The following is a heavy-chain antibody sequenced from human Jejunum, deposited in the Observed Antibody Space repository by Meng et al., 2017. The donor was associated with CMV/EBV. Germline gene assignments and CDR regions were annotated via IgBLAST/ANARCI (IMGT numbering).Heavy chain of an antibody. J-gene: IGHJ4*02. CDR2: ISGYNGNT. D-gene: IGHD5-24*01. V-gene: IGHV1-18*03. CDR1: GDKFRSYG. Sequence: CEFSGDKFRSYGINWVRQAPGQGLEWMGWISGYNGNTNYAQRLQGRVTMTQDTSTNTAYMELTSLRSDDMAVYYCARSGINNYGFFDYWGQGSLVTVSS. CDR3: ARSGINNYGFFDY.